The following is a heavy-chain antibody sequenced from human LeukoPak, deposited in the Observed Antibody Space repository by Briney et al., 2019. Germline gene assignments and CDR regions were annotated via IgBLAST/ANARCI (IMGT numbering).Heavy chain of an antibody. V-gene: IGHV4-59*01. CDR1: GGSISSYY. CDR3: ARDCYDYVWGSYPSHGYAFDI. CDR2: IYYSGST. D-gene: IGHD3-16*02. Sequence: PSETLSPTCTVSGGSISSYYWSWIRQPPGKGLEWIGYIYYSGSTNYNPSLKSRVTISVDTSKNQFSLKLSSVTAADTAVYYCARDCYDYVWGSYPSHGYAFDIWGQGTMVTVSS. J-gene: IGHJ3*02.